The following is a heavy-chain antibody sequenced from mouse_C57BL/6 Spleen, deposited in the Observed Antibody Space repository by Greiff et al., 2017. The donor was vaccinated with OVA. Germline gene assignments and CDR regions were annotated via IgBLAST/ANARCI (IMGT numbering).Heavy chain of an antibody. V-gene: IGHV5-15*01. Sequence: DVQLVESGGGLVQPGGSLKLSCAASGFTFSDYGMAWVRQAPRKGPEWVAYISNLAYSTYYADTVKGRFTISRENAKNTLYLEMSSLRSEDTAMYYCARGSITTRAMCYWGQGTSVTVSS. CDR1: GFTFSDYG. D-gene: IGHD1-1*01. J-gene: IGHJ4*01. CDR3: ARGSITTRAMCY. CDR2: ISNLAYST.